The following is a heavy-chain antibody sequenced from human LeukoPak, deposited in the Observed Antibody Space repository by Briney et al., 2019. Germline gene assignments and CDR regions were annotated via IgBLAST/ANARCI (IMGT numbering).Heavy chain of an antibody. CDR1: GGTFSSYD. D-gene: IGHD2-2*01. J-gene: IGHJ4*02. CDR2: IMPISGTA. Sequence: GASVKVSCKASGGTFSSYDISWVRQAPGQGLEWMGGIMPISGTANYAQKFQGRDTITADKPTNTAYMELSSLRSEDTAVYYCASGRTDIVVVPATLRNYYFDYWGQGTLVTVSS. CDR3: ASGRTDIVVVPATLRNYYFDY. V-gene: IGHV1-69*06.